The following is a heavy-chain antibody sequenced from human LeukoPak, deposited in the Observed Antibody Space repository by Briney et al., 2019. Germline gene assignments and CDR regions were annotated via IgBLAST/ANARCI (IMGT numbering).Heavy chain of an antibody. CDR2: ISDSAGKT. CDR3: AKRGVVIRVILVGFHEEAYYFDS. V-gene: IGHV3-23*01. CDR1: GITLSNYG. D-gene: IGHD3-22*01. J-gene: IGHJ4*02. Sequence: GGSLRLSCAVSGITLSNYGMSWVRQAPGKGLEWVAGISDSAGKTNYADSVKGRFTISRDSPKNTLYLQMNSLRAEDTAVYFCAKRGVVIRVILVGFHEEAYYFDSWGQGALVTVSS.